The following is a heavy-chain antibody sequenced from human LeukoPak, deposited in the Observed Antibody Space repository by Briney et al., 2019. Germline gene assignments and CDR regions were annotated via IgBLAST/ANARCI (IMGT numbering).Heavy chain of an antibody. Sequence: ASVKVSCKASGYIFSGYYTHWLRQAPGQGLEWMGWINPNSGGADYAQKFQGRVTMTRDTSISTAYMALSRLRSDDTAVYYCAKGPPEYCSGGSCHSGRNWIDPWGQGTLVTVSS. CDR1: GYIFSGYY. CDR3: AKGPPEYCSGGSCHSGRNWIDP. J-gene: IGHJ5*02. CDR2: INPNSGGA. D-gene: IGHD2-15*01. V-gene: IGHV1-2*02.